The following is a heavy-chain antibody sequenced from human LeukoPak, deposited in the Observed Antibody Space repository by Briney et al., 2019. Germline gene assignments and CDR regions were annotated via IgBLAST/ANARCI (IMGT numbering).Heavy chain of an antibody. D-gene: IGHD2-8*01. CDR1: GDSVSSNSAA. Sequence: SQTLSLTCAISGDSVSSNSAAWNWIRQSPSRGLEWLGSTYYRSKWYNDYAVSVKSRITINPDTSKNQFSLQLNSVTPEDTAVYYCARASNPTQDKRYCTSGVCQEFDYWGQGTLVAVSS. CDR2: TYYRSKWYN. J-gene: IGHJ4*02. V-gene: IGHV6-1*01. CDR3: ARASNPTQDKRYCTSGVCQEFDY.